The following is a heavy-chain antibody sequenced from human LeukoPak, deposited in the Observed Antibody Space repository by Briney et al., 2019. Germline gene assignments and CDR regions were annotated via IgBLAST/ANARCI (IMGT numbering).Heavy chain of an antibody. J-gene: IGHJ4*02. CDR3: AKDRDSSSWFDY. Sequence: GGSLRLSCAASGFTFSSYAMSWVRQAPGKGLEGVSAISGSGGSTYYADSVKGRFTISRDNSKNTLYLQMNSLRAEDTAVYYCAKDRDSSSWFDYWGQGTLVTVSS. D-gene: IGHD6-13*01. V-gene: IGHV3-23*01. CDR1: GFTFSSYA. CDR2: ISGSGGST.